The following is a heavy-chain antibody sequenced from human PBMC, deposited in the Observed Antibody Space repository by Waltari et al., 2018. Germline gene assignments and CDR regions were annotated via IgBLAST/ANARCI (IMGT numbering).Heavy chain of an antibody. CDR2: LNYDGSST. CDR3: VRGYGGDVY. J-gene: IGHJ4*02. V-gene: IGHV3-74*01. D-gene: IGHD2-21*02. CDR1: GFTFTSHW. Sequence: EVQLVESGGGLVQPGGSLRLSCAASGFTFTSHWMHWVRQGPGKGREWVSRLNYDGSSTYYADFVKGRFTISRDNAKNTLYLQMNSLRAEDTGVYYCVRGYGGDVYWGQGTLVTVSS.